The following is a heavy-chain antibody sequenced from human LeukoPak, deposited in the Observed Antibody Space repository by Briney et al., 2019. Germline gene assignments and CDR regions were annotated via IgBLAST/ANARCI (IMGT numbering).Heavy chain of an antibody. V-gene: IGHV1-46*01. D-gene: IGHD6-13*01. Sequence: ASVKVSCKASGYTFTSYYMHWVRQAPGQGLEWMGIINPSGGSTSYAQKFQGRVTMTRDTSISTAYMELSRLRSDDTAVYYCARQGIAAAANDAFDIWGQGTMVTVSS. J-gene: IGHJ3*02. CDR1: GYTFTSYY. CDR3: ARQGIAAAANDAFDI. CDR2: INPSGGST.